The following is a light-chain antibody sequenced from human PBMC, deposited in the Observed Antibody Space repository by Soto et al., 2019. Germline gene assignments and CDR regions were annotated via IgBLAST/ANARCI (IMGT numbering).Light chain of an antibody. Sequence: EIVLTQSPCTLSLSPGERSTLSCRASQSVRSNFLAWYQQKPGQAPRLLIYGASNRATGIPDRFSGSGSGTDFTLTITRLEPEDFAMYYCQRYDSLRTFGQGTKVDNK. J-gene: IGKJ1*01. CDR3: QRYDSLRT. CDR1: QSVRSNF. CDR2: GAS. V-gene: IGKV3-20*01.